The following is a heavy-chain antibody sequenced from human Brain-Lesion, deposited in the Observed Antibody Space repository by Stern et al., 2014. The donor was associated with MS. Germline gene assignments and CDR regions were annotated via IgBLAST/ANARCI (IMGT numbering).Heavy chain of an antibody. CDR1: GGTFGTYP. Sequence: VQLVHSGPEVKKPWSSVQVSFKASGGTFGTYPITLLRQAPGPWLEWMGRIIPIFGSPNYAQKFQGRVTITADRSTTTVYMKLSSLKSDDAAVYYCAKDGPALVTNWFDPWGRGTLVTVSS. D-gene: IGHD5-18*01. V-gene: IGHV1-69*06. J-gene: IGHJ5*02. CDR3: AKDGPALVTNWFDP. CDR2: IIPIFGSP.